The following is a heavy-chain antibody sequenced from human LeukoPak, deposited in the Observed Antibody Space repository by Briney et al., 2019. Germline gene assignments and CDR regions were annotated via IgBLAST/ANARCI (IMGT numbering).Heavy chain of an antibody. CDR3: AKGIPRDMIVVVPVDLDY. CDR1: GFTFSSYA. J-gene: IGHJ4*02. Sequence: GGSLRLSCAASGFTFSSYAMSWVRQAPGKGLEWVSAISGSGGSTYYADSVKGRFTISRDNSKNTLYLQMNSLRAEDTAVYYCAKGIPRDMIVVVPVDLDYWGQGTLVTVSS. D-gene: IGHD3-22*01. V-gene: IGHV3-23*01. CDR2: ISGSGGST.